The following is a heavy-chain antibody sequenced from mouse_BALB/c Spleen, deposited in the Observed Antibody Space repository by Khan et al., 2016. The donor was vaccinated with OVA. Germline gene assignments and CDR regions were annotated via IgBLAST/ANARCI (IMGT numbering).Heavy chain of an antibody. Sequence: QVQLQQSGAELARPGASVKMSCKASGYTFTSYTIHWIKKRPGPGREWIGYINPSNGYTNYNQKFKDKATLTTDKSSTTAYLQLSSLTSDDSAVYNCVRDGAYHRNDGWFAYWGQGTLVTVSA. J-gene: IGHJ3*01. D-gene: IGHD2-14*01. CDR2: INPSNGYT. V-gene: IGHV1-4*01. CDR1: GYTFTSYT. CDR3: VRDGAYHRNDGWFAY.